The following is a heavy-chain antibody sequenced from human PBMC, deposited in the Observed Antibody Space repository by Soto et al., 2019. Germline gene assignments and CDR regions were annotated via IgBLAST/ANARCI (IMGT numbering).Heavy chain of an antibody. V-gene: IGHV4-59*01. CDR1: GGSISSYY. CDR2: IYYSGST. CDR3: AGVTRDIFDY. J-gene: IGHJ4*02. Sequence: AETLSLTCTVSGGSISSYYWSWIRQPPGKGLEWIGYIYYSGSTNYNPSLKSRVTISVDTSKNQFSLKLSSVTAADTAVYYCAGVTRDIFDYWGQGTLVTVSS.